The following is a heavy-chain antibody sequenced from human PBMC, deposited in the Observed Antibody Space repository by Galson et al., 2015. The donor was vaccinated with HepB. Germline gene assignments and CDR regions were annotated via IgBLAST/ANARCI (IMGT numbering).Heavy chain of an antibody. D-gene: IGHD3-22*01. J-gene: IGHJ1*01. CDR1: GYTFIDYH. CDR3: ARDYYDSSGPPAEYFQH. V-gene: IGHV1-2*02. CDR2: INPNSGGT. Sequence: SVKVSCKASGYTFIDYHVHWVRQAPGQGLEWMGWINPNSGGTNYAQKFQGKVTMTRDTSINTACMELSRLRSDDTAVYYCARDYYDSSGPPAEYFQHWGQGTLVTVSS.